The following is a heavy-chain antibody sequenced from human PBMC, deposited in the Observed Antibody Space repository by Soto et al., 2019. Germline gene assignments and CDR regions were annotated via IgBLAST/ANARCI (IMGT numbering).Heavy chain of an antibody. V-gene: IGHV4-39*01. D-gene: IGHD6-19*01. CDR2: IYYSGGT. CDR3: ARASGWYEFGYYFDY. CDR1: GGSISSSSYC. J-gene: IGHJ4*02. Sequence: SETLSLTCTVSGGSISSSSYCWGWIRQPPGKGLEWIGSIYYSGGTYYNPSLKSRVTISVATSKNQFSLKLSSVTAADTAVYYCARASGWYEFGYYFDYWGQGTLVTVSS.